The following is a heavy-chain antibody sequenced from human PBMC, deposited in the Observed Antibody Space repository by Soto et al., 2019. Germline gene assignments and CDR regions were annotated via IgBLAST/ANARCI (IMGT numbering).Heavy chain of an antibody. Sequence: EVQLLEAGGGLIQPGGYLRLSCETSGFTFSNYAMSWVRQDPGKGLEWVSVFGIDSVTYYADSVRGRFTISRDNSMKTLYLQMNSLRAEDTALYYCAKARGAFDHTGPDQWGQGTPVTVSS. CDR2: FGIDSVT. V-gene: IGHV3-23*01. D-gene: IGHD2-8*02. J-gene: IGHJ4*02. CDR1: GFTFSNYA. CDR3: AKARGAFDHTGPDQ.